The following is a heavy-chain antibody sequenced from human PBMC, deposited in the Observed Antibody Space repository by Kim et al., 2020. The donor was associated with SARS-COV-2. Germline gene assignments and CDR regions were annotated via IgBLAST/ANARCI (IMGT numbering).Heavy chain of an antibody. Sequence: GKTINYADSVKDRFTISRDNAKNTLYLQMNSLRAEDTAVYYCARGLWLGYWGQGTLVTVSS. V-gene: IGHV3-74*01. J-gene: IGHJ4*02. D-gene: IGHD3-10*01. CDR2: GKTI. CDR3: ARGLWLGY.